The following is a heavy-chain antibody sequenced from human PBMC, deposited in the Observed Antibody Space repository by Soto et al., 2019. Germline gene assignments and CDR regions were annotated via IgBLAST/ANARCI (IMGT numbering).Heavy chain of an antibody. Sequence: ASVKVSCKASGYTFTSYGISWVRQAPGQGLEWMGWISAYNGNTNYAQKLQGRVTMTTDTSTSPAYMELRSLRSDDTAVYYCARAAEGYCSSTSCASWLGVTRTDFDYWGQGTLVTVSS. V-gene: IGHV1-18*01. J-gene: IGHJ4*02. CDR1: GYTFTSYG. CDR2: ISAYNGNT. CDR3: ARAAEGYCSSTSCASWLGVTRTDFDY. D-gene: IGHD2-2*01.